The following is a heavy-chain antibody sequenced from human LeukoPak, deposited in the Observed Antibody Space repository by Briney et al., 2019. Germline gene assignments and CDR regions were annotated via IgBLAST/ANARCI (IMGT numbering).Heavy chain of an antibody. Sequence: SETLSLTCTVSGGSISSYYWSWIRQPPGKGLEWIGYIYYSGSTNYNPSLKSRVTISVDKSKNQFSLKLSSVTAADTAVYYCARGGSSWYAGVDYWGQGTLVTVSS. CDR1: GGSISSYY. CDR3: ARGGSSWYAGVDY. D-gene: IGHD6-13*01. V-gene: IGHV4-59*12. J-gene: IGHJ4*02. CDR2: IYYSGST.